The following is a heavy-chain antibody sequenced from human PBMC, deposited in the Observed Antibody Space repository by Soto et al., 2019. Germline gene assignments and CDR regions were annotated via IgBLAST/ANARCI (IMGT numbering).Heavy chain of an antibody. Sequence: SVKVSCNASGGTSNMYSISRVRKAPGQRLEWMGGIIPIYALTNYAQKFQGRVTITADASTRTAYMELSSLRSDDTAVYYCALGMDFANSWSWFDSWGQGTLVTVSS. CDR2: IIPIYALT. CDR1: GGTSNMYS. V-gene: IGHV1-69*13. CDR3: ALGMDFANSWSWFDS. D-gene: IGHD1-26*01. J-gene: IGHJ5*01.